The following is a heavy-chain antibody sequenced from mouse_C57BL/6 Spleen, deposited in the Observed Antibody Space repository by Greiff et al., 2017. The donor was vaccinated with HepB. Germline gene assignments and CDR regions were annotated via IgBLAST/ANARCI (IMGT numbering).Heavy chain of an antibody. V-gene: IGHV6-6*01. D-gene: IGHD1-1*01. J-gene: IGHJ1*03. Sequence: EVKVEESGGGLVQPGGSMKLSCAASGFTFSDAWMDWVRQSPEKGLEWVAEIRNKANNNATYYAESVKGRFTISRDDSKSSVYLQMNSLRAEDTGIYYCTRQIYYYGSTYWYFDVWGTGTTVTVSS. CDR3: TRQIYYYGSTYWYFDV. CDR1: GFTFSDAW. CDR2: IRNKANNNAT.